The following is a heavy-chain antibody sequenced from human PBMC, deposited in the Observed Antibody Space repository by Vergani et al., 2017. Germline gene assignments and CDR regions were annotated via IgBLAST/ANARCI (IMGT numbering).Heavy chain of an antibody. J-gene: IGHJ4*02. V-gene: IGHV3-23*01. CDR2: VSAGGGYS. CDR1: GFTFSSYA. CDR3: AKLAVAGTGVNYFDN. Sequence: EVQLLESGGGLVQPGGSLRLSCAASGFTFSSYAMSWVRQAPGKGLEWVSTVSAGGGYSYYADSVKGRFTISRDNSKNTVYLQMNSLRAEDTAVYYCAKLAVAGTGVNYFDNWGQGTLVTVSS. D-gene: IGHD6-19*01.